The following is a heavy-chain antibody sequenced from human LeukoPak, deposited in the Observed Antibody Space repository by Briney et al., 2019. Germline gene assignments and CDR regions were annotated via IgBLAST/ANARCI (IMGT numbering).Heavy chain of an antibody. D-gene: IGHD5-18*01. J-gene: IGHJ4*02. V-gene: IGHV1-69*13. CDR3: ARGGQLWSEDY. Sequence: ASVKVSCKASGGTFSSYAISWVRQAPGQGLEWMGGIIPIFGTANYAQKFPGRVTITADESTSTAYMELGSLRSEDTAVYYCARGGQLWSEDYWGQGTLVTVSS. CDR2: IIPIFGTA. CDR1: GGTFSSYA.